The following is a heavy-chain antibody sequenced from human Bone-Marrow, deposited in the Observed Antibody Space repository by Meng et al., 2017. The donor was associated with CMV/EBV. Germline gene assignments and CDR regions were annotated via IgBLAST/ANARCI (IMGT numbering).Heavy chain of an antibody. J-gene: IGHJ5*02. Sequence: ESLKISCAASGFTFSDYYMSWIRQPPGKGLEWIGSIYYSGSTYYNPSLKSRVTISVDTSKNQFSLQLSSVTAADTAVYYCARALFLEWLGGFDPWGQGTLVTVSS. D-gene: IGHD3-3*01. V-gene: IGHV4-38-2*01. CDR1: GFTFSDYY. CDR3: ARALFLEWLGGFDP. CDR2: IYYSGST.